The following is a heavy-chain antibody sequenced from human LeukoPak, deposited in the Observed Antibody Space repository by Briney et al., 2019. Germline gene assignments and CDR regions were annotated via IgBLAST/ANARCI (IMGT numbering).Heavy chain of an antibody. V-gene: IGHV1-2*02. CDR2: INPNSGGT. CDR3: AREVFGATMIDY. D-gene: IGHD1-26*01. Sequence: GASVKVSCKASGYTFSGYYLHWVRQAPGQGLEWMGWINPNSGGTNSAQKFQGRVTMTRDTSIITAYMELSRLRSDDTAVYFCAREVFGATMIDYWGQGTLVTVSS. CDR1: GYTFSGYY. J-gene: IGHJ4*02.